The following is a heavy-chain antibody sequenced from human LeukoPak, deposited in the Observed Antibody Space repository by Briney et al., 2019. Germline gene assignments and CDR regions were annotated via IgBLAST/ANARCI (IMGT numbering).Heavy chain of an antibody. CDR2: IYSGGST. Sequence: HPGGSLRLSCAASGFTVSSNYMSWVRQAPGKGLEWVSVIYSGGSTYYADSVKGRFTISRDNFKNTLYLQMNSLTAEDTAVYYCASRTGYYTYYFDYWGQGTLVTVSS. J-gene: IGHJ4*02. V-gene: IGHV3-53*01. CDR1: GFTVSSNY. CDR3: ASRTGYYTYYFDY. D-gene: IGHD3-22*01.